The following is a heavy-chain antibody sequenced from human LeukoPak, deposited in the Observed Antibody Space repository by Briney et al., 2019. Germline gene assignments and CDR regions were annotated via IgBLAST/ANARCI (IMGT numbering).Heavy chain of an antibody. CDR2: IIPILGIA. D-gene: IGHD5-18*01. J-gene: IGHJ4*02. CDR1: GGTFSSYA. V-gene: IGHV1-69*04. CDR3: ARNSELWAFDY. Sequence: GASVKVSCKASGGTFSSYAISWVRQAPGQGLEWMGRIIPILGIANYAQKFQGRVTITADKSTSTAYMELSSLRSEDTAVYYCARNSELWAFDYWGQGTLVTVSS.